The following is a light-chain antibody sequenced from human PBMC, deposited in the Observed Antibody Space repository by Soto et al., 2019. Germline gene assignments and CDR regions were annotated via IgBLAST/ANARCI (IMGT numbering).Light chain of an antibody. J-gene: IGKJ2*01. CDR3: QQRSNWPPYT. V-gene: IGKV3-11*01. Sequence: ELVLTQSPATLSLSPGARATLSCRASQSVSSSLAWYQQKPGQAPRHLIYDASNRATGIPARFSGSGSGTDFTLTISSLEPEDFAVYYCQQRSNWPPYTFGQGTKLEIK. CDR1: QSVSSS. CDR2: DAS.